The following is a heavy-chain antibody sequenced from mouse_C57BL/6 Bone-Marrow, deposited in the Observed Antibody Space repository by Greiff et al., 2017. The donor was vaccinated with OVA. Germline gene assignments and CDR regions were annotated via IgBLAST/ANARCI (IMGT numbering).Heavy chain of an antibody. V-gene: IGHV5-17*01. CDR2: ISSGSSTI. CDR1: GFTFSDYG. J-gene: IGHJ1*03. Sequence: EVQLQESGGGLVKPGGSLKLSCAASGFTFSDYGMHRVRQAPEKGLEWVAYISSGSSTIYYADTVKGRFTISRDNAKNTLFLQMTSLRSEDTAMYYCARRRYFDVWGTGTTVTVSS. CDR3: ARRRYFDV.